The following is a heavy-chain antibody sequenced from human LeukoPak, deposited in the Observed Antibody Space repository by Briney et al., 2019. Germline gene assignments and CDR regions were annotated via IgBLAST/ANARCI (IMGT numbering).Heavy chain of an antibody. CDR2: INSDGSST. V-gene: IGHV3-74*01. Sequence: GGSLRLSCAASGFTFSSYWMDWVREAPGKGLVWVSQINSDGSSTNYADSVKGRFTISRDNAKNSLYLQMDSLRAEDTAVYYCARAVAGTIDYWGQGTLVTVCS. CDR1: GFTFSSYW. J-gene: IGHJ4*02. D-gene: IGHD6-19*01. CDR3: ARAVAGTIDY.